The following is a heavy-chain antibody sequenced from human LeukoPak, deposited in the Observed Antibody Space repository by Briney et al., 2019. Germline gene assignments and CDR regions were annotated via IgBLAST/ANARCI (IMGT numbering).Heavy chain of an antibody. CDR3: AKSSGYGIEASDY. CDR1: GFTFSSYA. Sequence: AGGSLRLSCAASGFTFSSYAMNWVRQAPGKGLEWVSAISGSGGSTYYADSVKGRFTISRDNSKNTLYLQMNSLRAEDTAVYYCAKSSGYGIEASDYWGQGTLVTVSS. D-gene: IGHD5-12*01. J-gene: IGHJ4*02. CDR2: ISGSGGST. V-gene: IGHV3-23*01.